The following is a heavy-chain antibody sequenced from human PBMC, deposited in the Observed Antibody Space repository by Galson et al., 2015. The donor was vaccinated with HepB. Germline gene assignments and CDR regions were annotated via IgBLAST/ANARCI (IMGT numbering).Heavy chain of an antibody. Sequence: SLRLSCAASGFTFSDYYMSWIRLAPGKGLEWVSYISSSSSYTNYADSVKGRFTISRDNAKNSLYLQMNSLRAEDTAVYYCARDRPAIDYWGQGTLVTVSS. V-gene: IGHV3-11*05. J-gene: IGHJ4*02. CDR3: ARDRPAIDY. CDR2: ISSSSSYT. CDR1: GFTFSDYY.